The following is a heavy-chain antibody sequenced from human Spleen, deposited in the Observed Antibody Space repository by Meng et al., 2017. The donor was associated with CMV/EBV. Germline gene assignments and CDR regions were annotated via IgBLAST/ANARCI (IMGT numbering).Heavy chain of an antibody. J-gene: IGHJ4*02. V-gene: IGHV1-2*02. CDR1: GYTFTGYY. Sequence: ASVKVSCKASGYTFTGYYMHWVRQAPGQGLGWMGWINPNSGATNYAQKFQGRVTMTRDTSTSTVYMELSSLRSEDTAVYYCARDPLWSGYYTEWGQGTLVTVSS. D-gene: IGHD3-3*01. CDR3: ARDPLWSGYYTE. CDR2: INPNSGAT.